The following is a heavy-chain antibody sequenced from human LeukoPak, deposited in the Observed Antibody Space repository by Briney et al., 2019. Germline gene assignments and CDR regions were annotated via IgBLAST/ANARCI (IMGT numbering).Heavy chain of an antibody. Sequence: SETLSLTCTVSGGSISSYYWSWIRQPPGKGLEWIGYIYYSGGTNYNPSLKSRVTISVDTSKNQFSLKLSSVTAADTAVYYCARDKTSPYSSDYYFDYWGQGTLVTVSS. D-gene: IGHD6-19*01. CDR2: IYYSGGT. V-gene: IGHV4-59*12. CDR1: GGSISSYY. CDR3: ARDKTSPYSSDYYFDY. J-gene: IGHJ4*02.